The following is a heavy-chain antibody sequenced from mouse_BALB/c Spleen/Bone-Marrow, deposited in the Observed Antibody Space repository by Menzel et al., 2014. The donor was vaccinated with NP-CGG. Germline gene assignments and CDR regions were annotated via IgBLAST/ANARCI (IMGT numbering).Heavy chain of an antibody. CDR3: VRNDYDYFDY. CDR1: GYTFTSYY. CDR2: IYPGNVNT. V-gene: IGHV1S56*01. Sequence: VQLQQSGPELVKPGASVRISCKASGYTFTSYYIHWVKQRPGQGLEWIGWIYPGNVNTKYNEKFKGKATLTADKSSSTAYMQLSSLTSEDSAVYFCVRNDYDYFDYWGQDTTLTVSS. J-gene: IGHJ2*01. D-gene: IGHD2-4*01.